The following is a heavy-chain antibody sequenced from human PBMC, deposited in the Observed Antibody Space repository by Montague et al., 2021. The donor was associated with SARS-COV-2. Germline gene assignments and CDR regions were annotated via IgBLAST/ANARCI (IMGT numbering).Heavy chain of an antibody. J-gene: IGHJ4*02. Sequence: SETLSLTCAVYGGSFSGYYWSWIRQSPEKGLEWIGEINHSGRTNNNPSLKSRVIISVDTSKNQFSLKLSSVTAADTAVYYCARSGSSVWGVTVSAELDYWGQGILVIVSS. CDR3: ARSGSSVWGVTVSAELDY. CDR1: GGSFSGYY. CDR2: INHSGRT. D-gene: IGHD3-10*01. V-gene: IGHV4-34*01.